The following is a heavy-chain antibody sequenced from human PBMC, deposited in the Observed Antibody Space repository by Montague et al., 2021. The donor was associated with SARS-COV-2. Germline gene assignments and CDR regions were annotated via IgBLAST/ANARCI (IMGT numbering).Heavy chain of an antibody. V-gene: IGHV6-1*01. CDR3: VRGIEAAGSYDY. D-gene: IGHD6-13*01. J-gene: IGHJ4*02. CDR1: GDSVSSNSAT. Sequence: CAISGDSVSSNSATWNWIRQSPSRGLGWLGRTYYRSMWKSDYAXXXKSRVAINPDTSKNQFSLQLSSVTPEDTALYYCVRGIEAAGSYDYWGQGTLVTVSS. CDR2: TYYRSMWKS.